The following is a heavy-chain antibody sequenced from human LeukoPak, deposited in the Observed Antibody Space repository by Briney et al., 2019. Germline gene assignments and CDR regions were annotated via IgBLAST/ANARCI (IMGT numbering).Heavy chain of an antibody. Sequence: GGSLRLSCAASGFTFSSYEMNWVRQAPGKGLEWVSYISSSGSTIYYADSVKGRFTISRDNAKNSVYLQMNSLRAEDTAVYYCARDPRWFGELLPNWFDPWGQGTLVTVSS. CDR3: ARDPRWFGELLPNWFDP. V-gene: IGHV3-48*03. J-gene: IGHJ5*02. D-gene: IGHD3-10*01. CDR2: ISSSGSTI. CDR1: GFTFSSYE.